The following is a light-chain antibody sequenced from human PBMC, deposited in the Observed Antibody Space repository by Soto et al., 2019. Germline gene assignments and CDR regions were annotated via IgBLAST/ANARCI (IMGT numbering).Light chain of an antibody. CDR1: QSISSW. CDR2: KAS. CDR3: QQYNSYSP. J-gene: IGKJ1*01. V-gene: IGKV1-5*03. Sequence: DIQMNQSPSTLSASVGDRVTITCRASQSISSWLAWYQQKPGKAPKLLIYKASSLESGVPSRFSGSGSGTEFTLTISSLQPDDFATYYCQQYNSYSPFGQVSKVDIK.